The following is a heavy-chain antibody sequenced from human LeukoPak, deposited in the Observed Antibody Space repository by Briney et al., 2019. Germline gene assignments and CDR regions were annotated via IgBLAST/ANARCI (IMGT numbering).Heavy chain of an antibody. CDR1: GGTFSSYA. CDR2: IIPIFGTA. V-gene: IGHV1-69*13. J-gene: IGHJ4*02. D-gene: IGHD5-12*01. CDR3: ARGPIVATIYFDY. Sequence: SVKVSFKASGGTFSSYAISWVRQAPGQGLEWMGGIIPIFGTANYAQKFQGRVTITADESTSTAYMELSSLRSEDTAVYYCARGPIVATIYFDYWGQGTLVTVSS.